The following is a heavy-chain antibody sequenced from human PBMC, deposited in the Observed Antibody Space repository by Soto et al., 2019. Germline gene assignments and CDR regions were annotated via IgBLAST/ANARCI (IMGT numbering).Heavy chain of an antibody. CDR2: IYYSGST. J-gene: IGHJ6*02. D-gene: IGHD2-2*01. CDR1: GGSISSYY. V-gene: IGHV4-59*01. Sequence: QVQLQESGPGLVKPSETLSLTCTVSGGSISSYYWSWIRQPPGKGLEWIGYIYYSGSTNYNPSLTSRVTISVATSKDQFSLKLSSVPAADTAVYYCARGAIVVVPAALPYYYYGMDVWGQGTTVTVSS. CDR3: ARGAIVVVPAALPYYYYGMDV.